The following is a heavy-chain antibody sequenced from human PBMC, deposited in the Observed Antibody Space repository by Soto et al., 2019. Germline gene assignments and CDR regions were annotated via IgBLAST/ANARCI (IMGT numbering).Heavy chain of an antibody. V-gene: IGHV5-10-1*01. CDR1: GYSFTSYW. CDR2: IDPSDSYT. J-gene: IGHJ6*02. Sequence: PGESLKISCKGSGYSFTSYWISWVRQMPGKGLEWMGRIDPSDSYTNYSPSFQGHVTISADKSISTAYLQWSSLKASDTAMYYCARQSSGIYYYYYGMDVWGQGTTVTVSS. CDR3: ARQSSGIYYYYYGMDV. D-gene: IGHD6-19*01.